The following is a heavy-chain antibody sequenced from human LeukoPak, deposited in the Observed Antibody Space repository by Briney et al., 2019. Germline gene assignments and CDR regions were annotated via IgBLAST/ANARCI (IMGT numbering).Heavy chain of an antibody. D-gene: IGHD5-18*01. CDR2: INPSGGST. CDR3: ARAWAMANPFDY. V-gene: IGHV1-46*01. CDR1: GYTFTSYY. Sequence: GASVKVSCKASGYTFTSYYIHWGRQAPGQGLEWMGIINPSGGSTSYAQKFQGRITMTRDMSTSTVYMELSSLRSEDTAVYYCARAWAMANPFDYWGQGTLVTVSS. J-gene: IGHJ4*02.